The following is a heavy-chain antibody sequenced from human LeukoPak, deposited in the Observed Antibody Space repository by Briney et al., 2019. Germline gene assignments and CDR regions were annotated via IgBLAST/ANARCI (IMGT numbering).Heavy chain of an antibody. V-gene: IGHV3-21*01. CDR1: GFTFSSYA. CDR3: ARVGCSGGSCKYFDY. CDR2: ISSSSSYI. D-gene: IGHD2-15*01. Sequence: SGGPLRLSCAASGFTFSSYAMSWVRQAPGKGLEWVSSISSSSSYIYYADSVKGRFTISRDNAKNSLYLQMNSLRAEDTAVYYCARVGCSGGSCKYFDYWGQGTLVTVSS. J-gene: IGHJ4*02.